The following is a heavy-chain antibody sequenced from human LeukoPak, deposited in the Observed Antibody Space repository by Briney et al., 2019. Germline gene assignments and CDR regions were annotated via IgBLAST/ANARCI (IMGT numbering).Heavy chain of an antibody. Sequence: PGGSLRLSCAASGFTFDHYGMHWVRQAPGKGLEWVSGINWNGGSTGYADSVKGRFTISRDNAKNSLYLQMNSLRAEDTALYYCAREIHLPRVGAVARVGMDVWGQGTTVTVSS. J-gene: IGHJ6*02. CDR3: AREIHLPRVGAVARVGMDV. V-gene: IGHV3-20*04. CDR1: GFTFDHYG. D-gene: IGHD1-26*01. CDR2: INWNGGST.